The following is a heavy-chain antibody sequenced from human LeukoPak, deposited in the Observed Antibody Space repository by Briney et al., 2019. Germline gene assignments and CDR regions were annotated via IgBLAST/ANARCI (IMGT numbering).Heavy chain of an antibody. CDR1: GGSFSGYY. J-gene: IGHJ3*02. CDR2: INHSGST. D-gene: IGHD3-22*01. V-gene: IGHV4-34*01. CDR3: ARLLDNDSSGDPDTFDM. Sequence: PSETLSLTCAVYGGSFSGYYWSWIRQPPGKGLEWIGEINHSGSTNYNPSLQSRVTISIDTSENNFSLKLTSVTAADTAVYYCARLLDNDSSGDPDTFDMWGQGTVVSVSS.